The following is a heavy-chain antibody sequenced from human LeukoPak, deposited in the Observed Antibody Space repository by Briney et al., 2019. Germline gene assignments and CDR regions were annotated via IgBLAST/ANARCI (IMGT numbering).Heavy chain of an antibody. CDR2: ITGTDHSM. Sequence: KAGGSLRLSCDASGFTFSDYYMSWIRQAPGKGLEWLSYITGTDHSMRYADSVKGRFAISRDNAKNSLYLQLNSLRAEDTAVYYCARGGYSFDYLGQGTLVAVSS. J-gene: IGHJ4*02. CDR3: ARGGYSFDY. D-gene: IGHD5-18*01. V-gene: IGHV3-11*01. CDR1: GFTFSDYY.